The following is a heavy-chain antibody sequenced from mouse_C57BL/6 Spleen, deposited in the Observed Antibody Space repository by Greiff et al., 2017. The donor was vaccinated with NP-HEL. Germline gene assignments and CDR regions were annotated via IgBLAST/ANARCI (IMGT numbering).Heavy chain of an antibody. CDR2: IYPGDGDT. CDR3: AASTGTGFAY. J-gene: IGHJ3*01. D-gene: IGHD4-1*02. Sequence: QVHVKQSGAELVKPGASVKISCKASGYAFSSYWMNWVKQRPGKGLEWIGQIYPGDGDTNYNGKFKGKATLTADKSSSTAYMQLSSLTSEDSAVYFCAASTGTGFAYWGQGTLVTVSA. CDR1: GYAFSSYW. V-gene: IGHV1-80*01.